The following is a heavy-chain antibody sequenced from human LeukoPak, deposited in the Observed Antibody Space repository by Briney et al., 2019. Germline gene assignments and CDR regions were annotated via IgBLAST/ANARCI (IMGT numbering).Heavy chain of an antibody. J-gene: IGHJ4*02. V-gene: IGHV3-23*01. CDR3: AKDSRKLLWFGELLGSGIDY. CDR2: ISGSGGST. CDR1: RFTFSSYA. Sequence: GGSLRLSCAASRFTFSSYAMSWVRQAPGKGLEWVSAISGSGGSTYYADSVKGRFTTSRDNSKNTLYLQMNSLRAEDTAVYYCAKDSRKLLWFGELLGSGIDYWGPGTLVTVSS. D-gene: IGHD3-10*01.